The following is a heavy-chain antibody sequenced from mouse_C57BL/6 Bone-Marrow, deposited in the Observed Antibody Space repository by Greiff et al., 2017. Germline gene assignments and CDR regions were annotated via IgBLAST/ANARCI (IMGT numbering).Heavy chain of an antibody. CDR1: GFTFSSYT. Sequence: EVKLVESGGGLVKPGGSLKLSCAASGFTFSSYTMSWVRQTPEKRLQWVAAISGGGGNTYYPDSVKGRFTNSRDNDKNILYLQMSSLRSEDTALYYCSRQVTTVLATNYFDVWGTGTTVTVSS. CDR2: ISGGGGNT. J-gene: IGHJ1*03. V-gene: IGHV5-9*01. CDR3: SRQVTTVLATNYFDV. D-gene: IGHD1-1*01.